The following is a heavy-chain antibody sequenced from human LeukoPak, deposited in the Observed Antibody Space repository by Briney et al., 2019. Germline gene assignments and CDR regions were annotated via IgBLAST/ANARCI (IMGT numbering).Heavy chain of an antibody. D-gene: IGHD4-17*01. Sequence: PGGSLRLSCAASGFTFSNVWMSWVRQAPGKGLEWVGRIKSKTDGGTTDYAAPVKGRFTISRDDSKNTLYLQMNSLKTEDTAVYYCTTLNYYGDYGGYFDYWGQGTLVTVSS. CDR2: IKSKTDGGTT. V-gene: IGHV3-15*01. CDR1: GFTFSNVW. J-gene: IGHJ4*02. CDR3: TTLNYYGDYGGYFDY.